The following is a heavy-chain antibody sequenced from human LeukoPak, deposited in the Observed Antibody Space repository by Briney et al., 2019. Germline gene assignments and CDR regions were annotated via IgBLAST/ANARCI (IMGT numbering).Heavy chain of an antibody. CDR3: ARGHGSGSTEN. CDR1: GGTFSSYA. J-gene: IGHJ4*02. Sequence: GASVKVSCKGSGGTFSSYAISWVRQAPGQGLEWMGRIIPILGIANYAQKFQGRVTITADKSTSTAYMELSSLRSEDTAVYYCARGHGSGSTENWGQGTLVTVSS. V-gene: IGHV1-69*04. D-gene: IGHD3-10*01. CDR2: IIPILGIA.